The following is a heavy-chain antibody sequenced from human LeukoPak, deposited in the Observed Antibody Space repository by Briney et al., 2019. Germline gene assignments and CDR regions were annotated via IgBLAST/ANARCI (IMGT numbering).Heavy chain of an antibody. CDR2: IYYSGST. CDR3: ARRMAYSSGRSPVARFDY. J-gene: IGHJ4*02. V-gene: IGHV4-39*01. CDR1: GGSISSSSYY. Sequence: PSETLSLTCTVSGGSISSSSYYWGWIRQPPGKGLEWIGSIYYSGSTYYNPSLKSRVTISVDTSKNQFSLKLSSVTAADTAVYYCARRMAYSSGRSPVARFDYWGQGTLVTVSS. D-gene: IGHD6-19*01.